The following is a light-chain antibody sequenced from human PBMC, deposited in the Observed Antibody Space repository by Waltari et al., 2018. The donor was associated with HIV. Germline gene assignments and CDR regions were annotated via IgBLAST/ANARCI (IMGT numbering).Light chain of an antibody. V-gene: IGKV1-39*01. CDR1: QSILNY. CDR3: QQSYSTPPVT. Sequence: DIQMTQSPSSLSASVGDRVTITCRASQSILNYLNWYQQKPGKAPQLLIYSATSLQTGVPSRFSGSGSGTVFTLTISSLQPEDFATYYCQQSYSTPPVTFGPGTKVDIK. CDR2: SAT. J-gene: IGKJ3*01.